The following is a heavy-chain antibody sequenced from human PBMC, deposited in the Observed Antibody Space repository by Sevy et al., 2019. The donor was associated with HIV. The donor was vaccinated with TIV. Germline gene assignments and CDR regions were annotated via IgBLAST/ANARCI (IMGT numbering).Heavy chain of an antibody. CDR2: ISGSGGST. V-gene: IGHV3-23*01. CDR3: AKRGHLGYYDSSGYFAFDI. J-gene: IGHJ3*02. CDR1: GFTFSSYA. Sequence: GGSLRLSCAASGFTFSSYAMSWVRLAPGKGLEWVSAISGSGGSTDYADSVKGRFTISRDNSKNTLYLQMNSLRAEDTAVYYCAKRGHLGYYDSSGYFAFDIWGQGTMVTVSS. D-gene: IGHD3-22*01.